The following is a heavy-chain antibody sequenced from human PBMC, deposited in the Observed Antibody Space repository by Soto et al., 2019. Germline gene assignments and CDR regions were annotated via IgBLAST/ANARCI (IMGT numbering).Heavy chain of an antibody. CDR3: AKWGGGSSYDYYFYYLDV. V-gene: IGHV3-23*01. J-gene: IGHJ6*03. Sequence: EVQLLESGGGLVQPGGSLRLSCAASGFTFRSYAMSWVRQAPGKGLEWVSAISGSGGSKYYADSVKGRFTISRDNSKNTQYLQMSRLRAEHTAVYSCAKWGGGSSYDYYFYYLDVWGKGTTVTVSS. CDR2: ISGSGGSK. CDR1: GFTFRSYA. D-gene: IGHD5-12*01.